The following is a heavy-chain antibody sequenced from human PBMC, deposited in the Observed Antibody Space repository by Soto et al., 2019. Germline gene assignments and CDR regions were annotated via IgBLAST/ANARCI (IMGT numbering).Heavy chain of an antibody. J-gene: IGHJ6*02. CDR2: ISYDGSNK. Sequence: PGGSLRLSCAASGFTFSSYGMHWVRQAPGKGLEWVAAISYDGSNKYYADSVKGRFTISRDNSKNTLYLQMNSLRAEDTAVYYCAKEGVVTPGFRYYYGMDVWGQGTTVTVSS. CDR1: GFTFSSYG. CDR3: AKEGVVTPGFRYYYGMDV. V-gene: IGHV3-30*18. D-gene: IGHD2-21*02.